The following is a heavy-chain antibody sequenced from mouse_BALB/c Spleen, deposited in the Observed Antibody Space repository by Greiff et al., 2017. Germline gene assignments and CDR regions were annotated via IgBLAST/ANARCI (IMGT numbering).Heavy chain of an antibody. V-gene: IGHV3-8*02. J-gene: IGHJ4*01. D-gene: IGHD1-1*01. Sequence: EVMLVESGPSLVKPSQTLSLTCSVTGDSITSGYWNWIRKFPGNKLEYMGYISYSGSTYYNPSLKSRISITRDTSKNQYYLQLNSVTTEDTATYYCARYYGSSYGDYYAMDYWGQGTSVTVSS. CDR1: GDSITSGY. CDR3: ARYYGSSYGDYYAMDY. CDR2: ISYSGST.